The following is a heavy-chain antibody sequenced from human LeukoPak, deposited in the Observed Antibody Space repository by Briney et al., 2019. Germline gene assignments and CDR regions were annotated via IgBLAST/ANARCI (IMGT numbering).Heavy chain of an antibody. CDR2: INPNSGGT. CDR1: GYTFTGYY. CDR3: ARDKEYYDSSGYQYYYYMDV. Sequence: GASVKVSCKASGYTFTGYYMHWVRQAPGQGLEWMGWINPNSGGTNYAQKFQGRVTMTRDTSISTAYMELSRLRSGDTAVYYCARDKEYYDSSGYQYYYYMDVWGKGTTVTVSS. J-gene: IGHJ6*03. V-gene: IGHV1-2*02. D-gene: IGHD3-22*01.